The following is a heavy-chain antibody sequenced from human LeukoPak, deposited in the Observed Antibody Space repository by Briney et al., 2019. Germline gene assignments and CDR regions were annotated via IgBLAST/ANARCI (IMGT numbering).Heavy chain of an antibody. CDR1: GGSISSSSYY. Sequence: SETLSLTCTVSGGSISSSSYYWGWIRQPPGKGLEWIGSIYYSGSTYYNPSLKSRVTISVDTSKNQFSLKLSSVTAADTAVYYCARGSRGVRFLEWLLTGNYFDYWGQGTLVTVSS. CDR2: IYYSGST. J-gene: IGHJ4*02. V-gene: IGHV4-39*07. CDR3: ARGSRGVRFLEWLLTGNYFDY. D-gene: IGHD3-3*01.